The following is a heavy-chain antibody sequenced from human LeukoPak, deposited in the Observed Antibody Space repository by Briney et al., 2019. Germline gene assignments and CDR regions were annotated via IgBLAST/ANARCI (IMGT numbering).Heavy chain of an antibody. CDR1: GFTFTKFW. V-gene: IGHV3-74*01. CDR3: ATGPYAAFEM. Sequence: GGSLRLSCAASGFTFTKFWMHWVRQAPGRGLVWVSRVKDDGISTLYADSVKGRSTISRDNAKNTLYLQMNSLGADDTALYYCATGPYAAFEMWGQGTMVTVSS. D-gene: IGHD2-2*01. CDR2: VKDDGIST. J-gene: IGHJ3*02.